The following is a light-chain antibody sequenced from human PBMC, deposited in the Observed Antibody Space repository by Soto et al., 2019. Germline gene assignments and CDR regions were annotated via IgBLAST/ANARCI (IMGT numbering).Light chain of an antibody. J-gene: IGLJ3*02. CDR2: DVS. Sequence: QSVLTQPRSVSESPGQSVTISCTGTSSDVGGYNYVSWYQQHPGKAPKLIIYDVSKRPSGVPDRFSGSKSGNTASLTISGLQAEDEADYYCCSYAGSYSWVFGGGTKLTVL. CDR3: CSYAGSYSWV. V-gene: IGLV2-11*01. CDR1: SSDVGGYNY.